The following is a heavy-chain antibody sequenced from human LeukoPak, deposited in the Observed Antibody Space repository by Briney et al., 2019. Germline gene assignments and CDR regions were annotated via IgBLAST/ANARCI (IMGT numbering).Heavy chain of an antibody. V-gene: IGHV4-31*03. J-gene: IGHJ4*02. D-gene: IGHD4-17*01. CDR2: IYYSGRT. Sequence: SQTLSLTCTVSGGSVSSGGYYWPWIRQHPGKGLEWLGYIYYSGRTYYNQSLKSRITISLDTSENRFSLNLTSVSAADTAFYYCARSSDYGDYDWGQGTLVTVSS. CDR1: GGSVSSGGYY. CDR3: ARSSDYGDYD.